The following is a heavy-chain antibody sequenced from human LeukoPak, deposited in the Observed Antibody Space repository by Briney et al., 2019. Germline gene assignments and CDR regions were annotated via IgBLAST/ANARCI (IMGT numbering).Heavy chain of an antibody. D-gene: IGHD4-23*01. J-gene: IGHJ4*02. CDR2: IHYDGSDK. CDR3: AKDLGNSFDY. Sequence: VGSLRLSCAASGFTFSGYGMHWVRQAPGKGLEWVAFIHYDGSDKYYADSVKGRFTISRDNSKNTLYLQMNSLRAEDTAVYYCAKDLGNSFDYWGQGTLVTVSS. CDR1: GFTFSGYG. V-gene: IGHV3-30*02.